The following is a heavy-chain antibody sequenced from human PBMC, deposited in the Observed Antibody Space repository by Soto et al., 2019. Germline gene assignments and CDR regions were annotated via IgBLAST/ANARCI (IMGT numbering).Heavy chain of an antibody. Sequence: PSETLSLTCTVSGGSVSSGSYYWSWIRQPPGKGLEWIGHMYNSGSTNYNPSLKSRVTISVDTPKNQFSVKLTSVTAADTAVYYCATGPLRFFDYWGQGTLVTVSS. CDR2: MYNSGST. V-gene: IGHV4-61*01. CDR3: ATGPLRFFDY. J-gene: IGHJ4*02. D-gene: IGHD3-3*01. CDR1: GGSVSSGSYY.